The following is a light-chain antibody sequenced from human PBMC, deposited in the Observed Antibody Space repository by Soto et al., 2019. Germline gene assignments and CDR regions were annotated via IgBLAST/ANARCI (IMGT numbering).Light chain of an antibody. CDR3: QQYGSSPPT. V-gene: IGKV3-20*01. Sequence: EIVLTQSPGTLSLSPGERATLSCRASQSVSSSYFAWYHQKPGQAPSLLIYGASSRATGIPDRFSGSGSGTDFTLTISRLEPEDFAVYYCQQYGSSPPTFGEGTKVEIK. CDR1: QSVSSSY. J-gene: IGKJ1*01. CDR2: GAS.